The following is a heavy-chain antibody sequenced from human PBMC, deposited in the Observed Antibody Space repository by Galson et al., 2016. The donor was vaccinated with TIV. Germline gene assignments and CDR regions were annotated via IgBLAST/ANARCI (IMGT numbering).Heavy chain of an antibody. V-gene: IGHV3-23*01. J-gene: IGHJ4*02. D-gene: IGHD5-12*01. CDR1: GFTFSTYA. CDR3: AKNSKWLRWYYFDY. CDR2: ISRSGGDT. Sequence: SLRLSCAASGFTFSTYAMSWVRQAPEKGLEWVSSISRSGGDTYYADSLKGRFTISRDNSKNTVYLQMNSLIADDTAFYYCAKNSKWLRWYYFDYWGQGTLVTVSS.